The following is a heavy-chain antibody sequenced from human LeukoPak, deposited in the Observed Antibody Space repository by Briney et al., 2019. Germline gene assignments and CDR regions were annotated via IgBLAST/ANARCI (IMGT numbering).Heavy chain of an antibody. CDR1: GYTFASYG. D-gene: IGHD3-22*01. CDR3: ARERPYYYDSSGCDY. V-gene: IGHV1-18*01. J-gene: IGHJ4*02. Sequence: ASVKVSCKASGYTFASYGISWVRQAPGQGLEWMGWISAYNGNTNYAQKLQGRVTMTTDTSTSTAYMGLRSLRSDDTAVYYCARERPYYYDSSGCDYWGQGTLVTVSS. CDR2: ISAYNGNT.